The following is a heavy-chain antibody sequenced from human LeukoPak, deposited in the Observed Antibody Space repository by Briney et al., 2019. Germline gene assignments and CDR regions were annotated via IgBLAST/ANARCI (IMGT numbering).Heavy chain of an antibody. J-gene: IGHJ5*02. CDR1: GFTFSSCA. D-gene: IGHD6-19*01. CDR3: AKDNGSGWYGGGFDP. V-gene: IGHV3-23*01. CDR2: ISGSGGST. Sequence: GGSLRLYCAASGFTFSSCAMSWVRQAPGKGLECVSAISGSGGSTYYADSVKGRFTISRDNSKNTLYLQMNSLRAEDTAVYYCAKDNGSGWYGGGFDPWGQGTLVTVSS.